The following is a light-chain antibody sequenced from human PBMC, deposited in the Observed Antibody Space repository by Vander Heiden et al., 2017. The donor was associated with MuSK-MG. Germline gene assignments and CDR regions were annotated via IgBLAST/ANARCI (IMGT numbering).Light chain of an antibody. J-gene: IGKJ1*01. CDR3: QQHGDSVWT. V-gene: IGKV3-20*01. CDR1: QSVTGSH. CDR2: DAY. Sequence: EIVLTQSAGTLSLSPGERATLSCRASQSVTGSHLAWYQQKPGQAPRLLIYDAYSRATGIPARFSGGGSGTDFTLTISGLEPEDFAVYYCQQHGDSVWTFGQGTKVEMK.